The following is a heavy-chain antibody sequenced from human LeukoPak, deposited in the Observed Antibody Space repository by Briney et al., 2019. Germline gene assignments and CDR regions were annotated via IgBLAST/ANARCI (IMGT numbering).Heavy chain of an antibody. V-gene: IGHV3-48*04. CDR2: ITSSSSTI. J-gene: IGHJ4*02. D-gene: IGHD3-22*01. Sequence: GGSLRLSCAASGFPFSTYTMNWVRQAPGKGLEWVSYITSSSSTIYYADSVKGRFTISRDNAKNSLYPQMNSLRAEDTAVYYCARDLRGSSGYRNPFDYWGQGTLVTVSS. CDR3: ARDLRGSSGYRNPFDY. CDR1: GFPFSTYT.